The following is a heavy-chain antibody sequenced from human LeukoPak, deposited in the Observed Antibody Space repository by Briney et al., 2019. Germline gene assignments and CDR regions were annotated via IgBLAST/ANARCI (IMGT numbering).Heavy chain of an antibody. D-gene: IGHD3-3*01. CDR2: INTDGSDT. CDR3: ARDLDFWSGYGDY. J-gene: IGHJ4*02. Sequence: GGSLRLSCAASGFTFSSYWMHWVRQAPGRGLVWVSRINTDGSDTSYADSVKGRFTIFRDNAKNTLYLQMNSLRAEDTAMYYCARDLDFWSGYGDYWGQGTLVTVSS. V-gene: IGHV3-74*01. CDR1: GFTFSSYW.